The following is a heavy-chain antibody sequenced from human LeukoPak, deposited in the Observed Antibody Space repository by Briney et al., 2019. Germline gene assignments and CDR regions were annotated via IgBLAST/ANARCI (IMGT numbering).Heavy chain of an antibody. V-gene: IGHV3-48*02. D-gene: IGHD4-17*01. CDR3: ARENGDYADGFDI. CDR2: ITSTGGTT. J-gene: IGHJ3*02. CDR1: EFAFSSYS. Sequence: PGGSLRLSCAASEFAFSSYSMNWVRLAPGKGLEWVSYITSTGGTTYYADSVKGRFTISIDNAKNSLYLQMNSLRDEDTAVYYCARENGDYADGFDIWGQGTMVTVSS.